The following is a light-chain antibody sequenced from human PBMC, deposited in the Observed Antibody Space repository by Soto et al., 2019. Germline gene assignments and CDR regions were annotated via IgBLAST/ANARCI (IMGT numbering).Light chain of an antibody. CDR3: QQYNNWPRWT. CDR2: GAS. V-gene: IGKV3-15*01. J-gene: IGKJ1*01. Sequence: EIVVTQSPATPSLSPGEKTTLSRRASQSVSSNLAWYQQKPGQAPRLLIYGASTRATGIPARFSGSGSGTEFTLTISSLQSEDFAVYYCQQYNNWPRWTFCQGIKVDIK. CDR1: QSVSSN.